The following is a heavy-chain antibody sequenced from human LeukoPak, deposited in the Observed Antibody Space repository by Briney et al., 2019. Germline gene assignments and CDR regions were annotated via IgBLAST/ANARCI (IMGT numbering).Heavy chain of an antibody. CDR2: VYYSGST. J-gene: IGHJ3*02. Sequence: PSETLSLTCTVSGGSISSYYWSWIRQPPGKGLEWIGCVYYSGSTNYNPSLKSRVTISVDTSKNQFSLKLRSVTAADTAVYYCARVRVRRVTAAPGAFDIWGQGTMVTVSS. V-gene: IGHV4-59*01. CDR3: ARVRVRRVTAAPGAFDI. CDR1: GGSISSYY. D-gene: IGHD2-2*01.